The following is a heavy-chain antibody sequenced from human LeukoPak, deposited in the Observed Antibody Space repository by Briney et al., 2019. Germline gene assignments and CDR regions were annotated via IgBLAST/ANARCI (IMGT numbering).Heavy chain of an antibody. Sequence: SETLSLTCTVSGGSISSYYWSWIRQPPGKGLEWIGYIYYSGSTNYNPSLKSRVTISVDKSKNQFSLKLSSVTAADTAVYYCAGGGQQLVSIDYWGQGTLVTVSS. V-gene: IGHV4-59*12. CDR3: AGGGQQLVSIDY. CDR2: IYYSGST. D-gene: IGHD6-13*01. J-gene: IGHJ4*02. CDR1: GGSISSYY.